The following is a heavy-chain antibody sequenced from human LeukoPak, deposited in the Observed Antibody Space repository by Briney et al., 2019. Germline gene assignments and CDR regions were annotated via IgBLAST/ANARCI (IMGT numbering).Heavy chain of an antibody. CDR3: ARERAGDVDY. V-gene: IGHV3-49*03. CDR1: GFNFGVVA. J-gene: IGHJ4*02. Sequence: GRSLRLSCATSGFNFGVVAMDWIRQAPGKGLEWVGFIRHREYGGTAEYAASVNGRFAISRDDSKSIVYLQMNDLRTEDTGVYYCARERAGDVDYWGLGTLVTVSS. CDR2: IRHREYGGTA.